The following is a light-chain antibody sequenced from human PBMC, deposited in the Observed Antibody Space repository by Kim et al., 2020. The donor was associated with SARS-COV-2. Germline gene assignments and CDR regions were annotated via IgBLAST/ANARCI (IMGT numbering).Light chain of an antibody. CDR2: SNN. CDR3: AAWDDSLNGPYV. J-gene: IGLJ1*01. Sequence: QRVTISWSGSSSNIGSNTVNWYQQRPGTAPKLLIYSNNQRPSGVPDRFSGSKSGTSASLAISGLQSEDEADYYCAAWDDSLNGPYVFGTGTKVTVL. V-gene: IGLV1-44*01. CDR1: SSNIGSNT.